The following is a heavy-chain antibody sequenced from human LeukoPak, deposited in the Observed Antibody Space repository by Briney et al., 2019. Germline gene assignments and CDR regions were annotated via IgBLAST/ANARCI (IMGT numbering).Heavy chain of an antibody. D-gene: IGHD3-10*01. V-gene: IGHV1-46*01. CDR1: GYTFTSYY. CDR3: ARDRRRYYGSGSPFDY. J-gene: IGHJ4*02. Sequence: GASVKVSCKASGYTFTSYYMHWVRQAPGQGLEWMGIINPSGGSTSYAQKFQGRVTMTRDTSTSTVYMELSSLRSEDTAVYYCARDRRRYYGSGSPFDYWGQGTLVTVSS. CDR2: INPSGGST.